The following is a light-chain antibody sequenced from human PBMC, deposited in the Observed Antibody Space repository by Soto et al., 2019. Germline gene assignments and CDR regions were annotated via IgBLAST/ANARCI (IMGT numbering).Light chain of an antibody. CDR1: QSVSSY. CDR2: DAS. J-gene: IGKJ4*01. Sequence: EIVLTQSPATLSLSPGERATLSCRASQSVSSYLAWYQQKPGQAPRLLIYDASNRATGIPARFSGSGSGTDFTLTISSLEPANFAVYYCQQRGNSLTFGGGTKVDTK. CDR3: QQRGNSLT. V-gene: IGKV3-11*01.